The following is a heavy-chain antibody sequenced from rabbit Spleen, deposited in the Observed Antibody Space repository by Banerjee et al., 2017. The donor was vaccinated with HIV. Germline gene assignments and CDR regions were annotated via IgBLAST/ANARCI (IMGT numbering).Heavy chain of an antibody. D-gene: IGHD1-1*01. V-gene: IGHV1S40*01. CDR1: GVSFSSSSY. CDR2: IEGGSSAFS. CDR3: ARDSSSSFSSYGMDL. Sequence: QSLEESGGDLVKPGASLTLTCTASGVSFSSSSYMCWVRQAPGKGLEWIACIEGGSSAFSYFASWAKGRFTCSKTSSTTATLQMTRLTVADTATYFCARDSSSSFSSYGMDLWGQGTLVTVS. J-gene: IGHJ6*01.